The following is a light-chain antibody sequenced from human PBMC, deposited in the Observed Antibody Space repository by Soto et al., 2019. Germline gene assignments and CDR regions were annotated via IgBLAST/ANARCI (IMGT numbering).Light chain of an antibody. V-gene: IGKV3-11*01. CDR1: QSVSSY. Sequence: EIVLTQSPATLSLSPGERATLSCRASQSVSSYIAWYQQKPGQAPRLLTYDASNRATGIPARFSGSGSGTDFTLTISSLEPEDFAVYYCQQRSNWPPATFGGGTKVEIK. J-gene: IGKJ4*01. CDR3: QQRSNWPPAT. CDR2: DAS.